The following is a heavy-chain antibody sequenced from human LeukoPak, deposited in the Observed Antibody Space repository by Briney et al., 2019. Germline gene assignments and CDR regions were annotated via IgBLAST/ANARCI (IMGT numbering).Heavy chain of an antibody. J-gene: IGHJ3*02. V-gene: IGHV3-23*01. CDR2: ISGSGGHT. CDR1: GFTFSNYV. Sequence: GGSLRLSCAASGFTFSNYVMSWVRQAPGKGLEWVSAISGSGGHTYYVDSVKGRFTISRDNSKNTLYLQMNSLRAEDAAVYYCARVETGAIDAFDIWGQGTMVTVSS. CDR3: ARVETGAIDAFDI. D-gene: IGHD7-27*01.